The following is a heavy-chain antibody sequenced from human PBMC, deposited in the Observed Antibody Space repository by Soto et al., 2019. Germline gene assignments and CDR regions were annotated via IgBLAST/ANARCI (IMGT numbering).Heavy chain of an antibody. Sequence: ASVNVPFKASGYTFTSYCISCVRQAPVQWLEWMGWISAYNGNTNYAQKLQGRVTMTTDTSSSTAYMELRSLRSDDTAVYYCEGDYYDSSGYHPDAFDIWGQGTMVTVSS. CDR3: EGDYYDSSGYHPDAFDI. V-gene: IGHV1-18*04. CDR1: GYTFTSYC. J-gene: IGHJ3*02. CDR2: ISAYNGNT. D-gene: IGHD3-22*01.